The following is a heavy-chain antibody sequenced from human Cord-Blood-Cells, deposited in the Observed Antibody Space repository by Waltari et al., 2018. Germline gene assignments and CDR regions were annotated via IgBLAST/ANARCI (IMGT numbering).Heavy chain of an antibody. CDR2: IIPIFGTA. D-gene: IGHD3-3*01. CDR1: GGTFSSYA. Sequence: QVQLVQSGAEVTKPGSSVKVSCKASGGTFSSYALSCVRQAPGQGLEWMGGIIPIFGTANYAQKFQGRVTITADESTSTAYMELSSLRSEDTAVYYCARQGGRSGYYDAFDIWGQGTMVTVSS. J-gene: IGHJ3*02. CDR3: ARQGGRSGYYDAFDI. V-gene: IGHV1-69*12.